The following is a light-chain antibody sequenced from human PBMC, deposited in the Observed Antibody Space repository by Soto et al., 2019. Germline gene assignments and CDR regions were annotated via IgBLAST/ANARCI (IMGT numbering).Light chain of an antibody. CDR1: QDISNY. J-gene: IGKJ5*01. V-gene: IGKV1-33*01. Sequence: DIQMTQSPSSLSASVGDRVTITCQASQDISNYLNWYQQKPGKAPKLLIYDASNLETGVPSRFSGSGSGTDFTFTISSLQPEDIGTYYRQQYDNLPITFGQGTRLEIK. CDR2: DAS. CDR3: QQYDNLPIT.